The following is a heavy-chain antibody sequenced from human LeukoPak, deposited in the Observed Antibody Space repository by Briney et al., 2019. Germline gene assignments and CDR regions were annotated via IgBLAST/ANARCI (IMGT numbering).Heavy chain of an antibody. Sequence: SQTLSLTCAISGDSVSSNSVTWNWIRQSPPRGLEWLGRTYYRSTWYNDYAVSVRGRITVNPDTSKNQFSLHLNSVTPEDTAVYYCARRLTQYDCFDPWGQGILVTVSS. J-gene: IGHJ5*02. CDR1: GDSVSSNSVT. V-gene: IGHV6-1*01. CDR2: TYYRSTWYN. CDR3: ARRLTQYDCFDP. D-gene: IGHD2-2*01.